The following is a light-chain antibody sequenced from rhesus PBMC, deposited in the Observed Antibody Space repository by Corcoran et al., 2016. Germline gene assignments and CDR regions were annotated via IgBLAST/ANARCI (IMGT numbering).Light chain of an antibody. CDR2: KAS. CDR3: QQYNSAPPT. V-gene: IGKV1-21*01. CDR1: QGISSW. J-gene: IGKJ1*01. Sequence: DIQMTQSPSSLYPSVGDRVTITCRASQGISSWLVWYQQKPGKASKLLIYKASSLQSGVPSRFSGSGSGTDFPLTISSLQPEDVATYYCQQYNSAPPTFGQGTKVEIK.